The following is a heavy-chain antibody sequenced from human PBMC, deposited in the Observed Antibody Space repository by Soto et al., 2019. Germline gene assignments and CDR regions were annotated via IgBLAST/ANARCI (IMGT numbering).Heavy chain of an antibody. CDR2: MSSTYI. CDR1: GFTLSSYN. J-gene: IGHJ5*02. V-gene: IGHV3-21*01. Sequence: GGSLRLSCAASGFTLSSYNMNWVRQAPGKGLEWVSSMSSTYIYYADSVKGRFTISRDNAKNSLYLQMNSLRAEDTAVYYCARDQNGVYYPWGQGTLVTVSS. D-gene: IGHD2-8*01. CDR3: ARDQNGVYYP.